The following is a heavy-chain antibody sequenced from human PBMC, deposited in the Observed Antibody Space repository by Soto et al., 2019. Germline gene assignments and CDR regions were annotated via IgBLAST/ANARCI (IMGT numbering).Heavy chain of an antibody. Sequence: QVQLVQSGAEVKKPGASVKVSCKASGYTFTSYGISWVRQAPGQGLEWMGWISAYHGNTRYAQKLQGRVTMTTDTSTSTAYKELRSLRSDDTAVYYSARGVGWEPLDYWGQGTLVTVSS. CDR1: GYTFTSYG. CDR3: ARGVGWEPLDY. J-gene: IGHJ4*02. CDR2: ISAYHGNT. D-gene: IGHD1-26*01. V-gene: IGHV1-18*01.